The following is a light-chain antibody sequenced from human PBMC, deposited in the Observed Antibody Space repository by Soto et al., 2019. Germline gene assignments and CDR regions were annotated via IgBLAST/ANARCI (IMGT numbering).Light chain of an antibody. V-gene: IGKV3-20*01. CDR2: GAS. CDR1: QSVRNNY. J-gene: IGKJ2*01. CDR3: QQYGSSPQNI. Sequence: EIVLTQSPGTLSLSPGERATLSCRASQSVRNNYLAWYQQKPGQAPRLLIYGASKRSTGIPDRFSVSGSGKDFTITISRLEPEDCAVYYCQQYGSSPQNIFGQATRLEIK.